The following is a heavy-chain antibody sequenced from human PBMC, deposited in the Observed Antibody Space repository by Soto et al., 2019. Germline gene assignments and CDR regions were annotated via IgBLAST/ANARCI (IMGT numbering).Heavy chain of an antibody. D-gene: IGHD4-4*01. CDR3: ATIGDVTFHY. J-gene: IGHJ4*02. CDR1: GLAFSTYW. Sequence: EVQLVESGGGLVQPGGSLRLSCTTSGLAFSTYWMAWVRQAPGKGLEWVGNTKPDETETYYADSVEGRFTISRENAKRSLYLQVDSPRVEDTAVYYCATIGDVTFHYWGQGTPVTVSS. V-gene: IGHV3-7*02. CDR2: TKPDETET.